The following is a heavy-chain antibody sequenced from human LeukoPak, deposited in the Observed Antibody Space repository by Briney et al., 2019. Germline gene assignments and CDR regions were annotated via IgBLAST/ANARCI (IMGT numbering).Heavy chain of an antibody. D-gene: IGHD1-26*01. V-gene: IGHV4-59*01. J-gene: IGHJ4*02. Sequence: SETLSLTCTVSGGSISSYYWSWIRQPPGKGLEWIGYNYYSGSTNCNPSLKSRVTISVDTSKNQFSLKLSSVTAADTAVYYCARVRGSYYSVLDYWGQGTLVTVSS. CDR3: ARVRGSYYSVLDY. CDR1: GGSISSYY. CDR2: NYYSGST.